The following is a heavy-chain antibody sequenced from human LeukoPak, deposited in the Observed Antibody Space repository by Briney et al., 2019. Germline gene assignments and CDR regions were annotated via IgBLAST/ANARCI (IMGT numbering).Heavy chain of an antibody. CDR1: GGSISSSSYY. V-gene: IGHV4-39*07. D-gene: IGHD3-10*02. CDR3: ARHNDYYVVGGMDV. J-gene: IGHJ6*02. Sequence: SETLSLTCTVSGGSISSSSYYWGWIRQPPGKELEWIGSIYYSGSTYYNPSLKSRVTISVDTSKNQFSLKLSSVTAADTAVYYCARHNDYYVVGGMDVWGQGTTVTVSS. CDR2: IYYSGST.